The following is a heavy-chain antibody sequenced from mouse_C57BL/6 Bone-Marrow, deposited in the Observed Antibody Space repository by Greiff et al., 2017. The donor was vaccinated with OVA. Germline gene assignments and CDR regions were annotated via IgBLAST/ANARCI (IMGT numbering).Heavy chain of an antibody. CDR2: ISDGGSYT. CDR3: ARAPYYYGSSAWFAY. CDR1: GFTFSSYA. Sequence: EVHLVESGGGLVKPGGSLKLSCAASGFTFSSYAMSWVRQTPEKRLEWVATISDGGSYTYYPDNVKGRFTISRDNAKNNLYLQMSHLKSEDTAMYYCARAPYYYGSSAWFAYWGQGTLVTVSA. V-gene: IGHV5-4*01. D-gene: IGHD1-1*01. J-gene: IGHJ3*01.